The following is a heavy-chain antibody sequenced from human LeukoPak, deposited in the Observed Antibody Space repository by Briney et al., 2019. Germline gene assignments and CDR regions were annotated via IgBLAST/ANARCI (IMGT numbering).Heavy chain of an antibody. J-gene: IGHJ4*02. D-gene: IGHD6-13*01. CDR2: ISSSSSTI. V-gene: IGHV3-48*01. CDR1: GFTFSSYS. Sequence: PGGSLRLSCAASGFTFSSYSMNWVRQAPGKGLEWVSYISSSSSTIYYADSVKGRFTISRDNAKNSLYLQMNSLRAEDTAVYYCAKDPKQQLVYYFDYWGQGTLVTVSS. CDR3: AKDPKQQLVYYFDY.